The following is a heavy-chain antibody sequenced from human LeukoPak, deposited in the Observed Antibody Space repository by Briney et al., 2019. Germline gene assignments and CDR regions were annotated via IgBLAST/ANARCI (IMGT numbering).Heavy chain of an antibody. CDR2: ISSSSSYI. J-gene: IGHJ3*02. Sequence: GGSLRLSCAASGFTFSSYSMNWVRQAPGKGLEWVSSISSSSSYIYYADSVKGRFTISRDNSKNTLYLQMNSLRAEDTAVYYCAKDPSDHDAFDIWGQGTMVTVSS. CDR3: AKDPSDHDAFDI. V-gene: IGHV3-21*04. CDR1: GFTFSSYS.